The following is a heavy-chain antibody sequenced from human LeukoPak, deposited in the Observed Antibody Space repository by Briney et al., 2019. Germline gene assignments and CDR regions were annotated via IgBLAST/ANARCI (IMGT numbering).Heavy chain of an antibody. CDR1: GGSISSSNYY. CDR3: ARLSYCSGGSCYFYFDY. CDR2: IYYSGST. V-gene: IGHV4-39*01. J-gene: IGHJ4*02. Sequence: SETLSLTCTVSGGSISSSNYYWGWIRQPPGKGLEWIGTIYYSGSTYYDPSLKSRVTISVDTSRNQFSLRLTSVTAADTAVYYCARLSYCSGGSCYFYFDYWGQGTLVTVSS. D-gene: IGHD2-15*01.